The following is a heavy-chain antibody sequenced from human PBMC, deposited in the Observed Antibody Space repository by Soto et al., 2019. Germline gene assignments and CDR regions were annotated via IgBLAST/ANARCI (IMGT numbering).Heavy chain of an antibody. CDR2: IIPVFGTA. V-gene: IGHV1-69*13. CDR1: GGVFRNYA. CDR3: ARDRWGSYSFDS. J-gene: IGHJ5*01. Sequence: SVKVSCKASGGVFRNYAINWVRQAPGQGLEWMGGIIPVFGTADYPQKFQGRVTITADESTTTAYMELTSLKTEDTAVYFCARDRWGSYSFDSWGQGTLVTVYS. D-gene: IGHD1-26*01.